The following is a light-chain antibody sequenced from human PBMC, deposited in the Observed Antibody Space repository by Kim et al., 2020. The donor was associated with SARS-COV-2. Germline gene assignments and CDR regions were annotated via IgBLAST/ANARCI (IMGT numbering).Light chain of an antibody. V-gene: IGLV3-1*01. J-gene: IGLJ2*01. Sequence: VSPGQTASITCSGDKLGDKYACWYQEKPGQSPVLVIYQDSKRPSGIPERFSGSNSGNTATLTISGTQAMDEADYYCQAWDSSTVVFGGGTQLTVL. CDR2: QDS. CDR1: KLGDKY. CDR3: QAWDSSTVV.